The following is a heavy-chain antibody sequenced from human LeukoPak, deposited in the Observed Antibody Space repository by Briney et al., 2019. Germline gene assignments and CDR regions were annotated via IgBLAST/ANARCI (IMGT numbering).Heavy chain of an antibody. CDR1: GFTFSSYS. CDR2: ISSSSSYI. CDR3: ASWEYYDFWSGYQPHDY. Sequence: GGSLRLSCAASGFTFSSYSMNWVRQAPGKGLEWVSSISSSSSYIYYADSVKGRFTISRDNAKNSLYLQMNSLRAEDTAVYYCASWEYYDFWSGYQPHDYWGQGTLVTVSS. D-gene: IGHD3-3*01. V-gene: IGHV3-21*01. J-gene: IGHJ4*02.